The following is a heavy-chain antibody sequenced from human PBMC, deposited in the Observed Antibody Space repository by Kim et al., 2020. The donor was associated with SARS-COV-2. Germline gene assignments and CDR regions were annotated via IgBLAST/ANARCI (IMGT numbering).Heavy chain of an antibody. D-gene: IGHD6-19*01. CDR1: GGSFSGYY. CDR3: ARGRRGSGWYFDYFDY. J-gene: IGHJ4*02. V-gene: IGHV4-34*01. CDR2: INHSGST. Sequence: SETLSLTCAVYGGSFSGYYWSWIRQPPGKGLEWIGEINHSGSTNYNPSLKSRVTISVDTSKNQFSLKLSSVTAADTAVYYCARGRRGSGWYFDYFDYWGQGTLVTVSS.